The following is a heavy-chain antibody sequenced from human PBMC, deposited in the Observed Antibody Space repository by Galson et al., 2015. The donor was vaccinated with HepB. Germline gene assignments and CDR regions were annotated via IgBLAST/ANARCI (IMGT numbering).Heavy chain of an antibody. CDR1: GFTFSTYG. J-gene: IGHJ4*02. D-gene: IGHD1-26*01. CDR2: INGGGTST. Sequence: SLRLSCAASGFTFSTYGMSWVRQAPGKGLEWVSGINGGGTSTYYADSVKGRFTISRDNSQNTLYLQMHSLTDEDTAIYYCAKDAADATVPLDDWGQGTLVTISS. V-gene: IGHV3-23*01. CDR3: AKDAADATVPLDD.